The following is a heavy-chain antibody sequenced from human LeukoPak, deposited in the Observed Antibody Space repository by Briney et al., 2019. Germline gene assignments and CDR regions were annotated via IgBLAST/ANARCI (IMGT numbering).Heavy chain of an antibody. Sequence: GGSLRLSCAASGFTVSSNYMSWVRQAPGKGLEWVSVIYSGGSTYYADSVKGRFTISRDNSKNTLYLQMNSLRAEDTAVYYCARDLYRIVVVPHYFDYWGQGTLVTVSS. V-gene: IGHV3-66*01. CDR3: ARDLYRIVVVPHYFDY. D-gene: IGHD3-22*01. CDR2: IYSGGST. J-gene: IGHJ4*02. CDR1: GFTVSSNY.